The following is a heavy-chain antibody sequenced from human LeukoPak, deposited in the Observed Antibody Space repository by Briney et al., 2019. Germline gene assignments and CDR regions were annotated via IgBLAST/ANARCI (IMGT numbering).Heavy chain of an antibody. J-gene: IGHJ6*02. CDR2: INHSGST. CDR3: ARGYFDWLHYYYYGMDV. D-gene: IGHD3-9*01. V-gene: IGHV4-34*01. Sequence: SETLSLTCAVYGGSFSGYYWSWIRQPPGKGLEWIGEINHSGSTNYNPSLKSRVTISVDTSKNQFSLKLSSVTAADTAVYYCARGYFDWLHYYYYGMDVWGQGTTVTVSS. CDR1: GGSFSGYY.